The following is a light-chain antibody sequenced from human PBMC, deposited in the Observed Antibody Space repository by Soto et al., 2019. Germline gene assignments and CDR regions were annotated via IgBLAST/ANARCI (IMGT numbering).Light chain of an antibody. CDR2: KNN. CDR1: SYNVGKNL. V-gene: IGLV1-47*01. Sequence: QSVLTQPPSASGTPGQRVTISCSGGSYNVGKNLVYWYQQRPGTAPKLIIFKNNQRPSGVPDRFSGSNSGSSASLAISGLRSEDEADYFCAAWDDRLSAWVFGGGTKLTVL. J-gene: IGLJ3*02. CDR3: AAWDDRLSAWV.